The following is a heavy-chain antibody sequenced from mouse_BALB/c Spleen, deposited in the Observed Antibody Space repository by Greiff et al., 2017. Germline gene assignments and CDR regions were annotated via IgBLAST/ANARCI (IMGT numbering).Heavy chain of an antibody. Sequence: EVQLVESGGGLVKPGGSLKLSCAASGFTFSDYYMYWVRQTPEKRLEWVATISDGGSYTYYPDSVKGRFTISRDNAKNNLYLQMSSLKSEDTAMYYCARDQGAYYRYDNAMDYWGQGTSVTVSS. CDR3: ARDQGAYYRYDNAMDY. V-gene: IGHV5-4*02. J-gene: IGHJ4*01. D-gene: IGHD2-14*01. CDR2: ISDGGSYT. CDR1: GFTFSDYY.